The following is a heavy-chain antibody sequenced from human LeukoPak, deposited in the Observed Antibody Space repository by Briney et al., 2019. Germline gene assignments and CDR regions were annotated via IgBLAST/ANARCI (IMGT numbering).Heavy chain of an antibody. V-gene: IGHV3-30*03. J-gene: IGHJ3*02. CDR3: VLTVVNAFDI. D-gene: IGHD2-21*02. Sequence: SVKGRFTISRDNSENTLYLQTNSLRAEDTAMYYCVLTVVNAFDIWGQGTLVTVSS.